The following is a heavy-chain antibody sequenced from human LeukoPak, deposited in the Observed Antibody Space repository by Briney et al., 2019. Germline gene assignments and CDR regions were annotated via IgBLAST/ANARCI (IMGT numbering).Heavy chain of an antibody. J-gene: IGHJ5*02. Sequence: SETLSLTCTVSGGSISSSSYYWGWIRQPPGKGLEWIGSIYYSGSTYYNPSLKSRVTISVDTSKNQFSLKLSSVTAADTAVYYCARLVEVPAGSWFDPWGQGTLVTVSS. CDR1: GGSISSSSYY. V-gene: IGHV4-39*01. D-gene: IGHD3-22*01. CDR2: IYYSGST. CDR3: ARLVEVPAGSWFDP.